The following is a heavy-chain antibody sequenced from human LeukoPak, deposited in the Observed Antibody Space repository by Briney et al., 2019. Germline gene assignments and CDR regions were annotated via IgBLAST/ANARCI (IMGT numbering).Heavy chain of an antibody. CDR2: IWYDGSNK. CDR1: GFSVSSYG. CDR3: ARSPPSYCSGGSCYGGGYYFDY. D-gene: IGHD2-15*01. J-gene: IGHJ4*02. V-gene: IGHV3-33*01. Sequence: GGSLRLPCAASGFSVSSYGRHGVRQGPGKGLEWVAVIWYDGSNKYYADSVKGRFTISRDNSKNTLYLQMNSLRAEDTAVYYCARSPPSYCSGGSCYGGGYYFDYWGQGTLVTVSS.